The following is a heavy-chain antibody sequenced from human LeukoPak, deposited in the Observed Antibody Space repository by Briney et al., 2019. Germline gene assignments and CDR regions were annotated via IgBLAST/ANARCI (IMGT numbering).Heavy chain of an antibody. D-gene: IGHD6-19*01. CDR2: IYYSGST. CDR3: ARGQAGRDAFDI. CDR1: DGSISSYY. V-gene: IGHV4-59*01. Sequence: SETLSLTCTVSDGSISSYYWSWIRQPPGKGLEWIGYIYYSGSTNYNPSLKSRVTISVDTSKNQFSLKLSSVTAADTAVYYCARGQAGRDAFDIWGQGTMVTVSS. J-gene: IGHJ3*02.